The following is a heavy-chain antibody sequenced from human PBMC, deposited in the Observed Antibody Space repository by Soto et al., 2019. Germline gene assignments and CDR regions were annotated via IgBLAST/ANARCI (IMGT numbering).Heavy chain of an antibody. CDR1: GYTFTGYY. J-gene: IGHJ6*01. V-gene: IGHV1-2*04. D-gene: IGHD6-13*01. CDR2: INPNSGGT. Sequence: GASVKVSCKASGYTFTGYYMHWVRQAPGQGLEWMGWINPNSGGTNYAQKFQGWVTMTRDTSISTAYMELSRLRSDDTAVYYCARAGIAEAGTNYYYGMDFGGQGTTVTFSS. CDR3: ARAGIAEAGTNYYYGMDF.